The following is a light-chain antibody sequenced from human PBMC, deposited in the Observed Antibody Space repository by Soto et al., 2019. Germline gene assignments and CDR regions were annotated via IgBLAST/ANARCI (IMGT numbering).Light chain of an antibody. Sequence: QSVLTQPASVSGSPGQSITISCTGTSSDVGGYNYVSWYQQHPGKAPKLMIYDVSNRPSGASNRFSGSKSGNTASLTISVLQAEDEADYYCSSYTSSSTLRHVFGTGTKVTVL. CDR2: DVS. CDR3: SSYTSSSTLRHV. CDR1: SSDVGGYNY. J-gene: IGLJ1*01. V-gene: IGLV2-14*01.